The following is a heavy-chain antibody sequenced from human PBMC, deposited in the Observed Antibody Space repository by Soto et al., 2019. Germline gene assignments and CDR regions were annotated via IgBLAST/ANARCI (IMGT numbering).Heavy chain of an antibody. D-gene: IGHD4-17*01. CDR2: IIPIFGTA. J-gene: IGHJ5*02. Sequence: QVQLVQSGAEVKKPGSSVKVSCKASGGTFSSYAISWVRQAPGQGLEWMGGIIPIFGTANDAQKFQGRVTITADEPTSTASMELSSLRSEDTAVYYWAGSGMTMLTTFWFDPWGQGTLVTVSS. CDR3: AGSGMTMLTTFWFDP. CDR1: GGTFSSYA. V-gene: IGHV1-69*01.